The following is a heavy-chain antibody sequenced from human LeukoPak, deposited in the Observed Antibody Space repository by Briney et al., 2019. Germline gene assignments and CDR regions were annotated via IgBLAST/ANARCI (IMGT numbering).Heavy chain of an antibody. J-gene: IGHJ4*02. CDR3: ARERTPGSGYGVDY. CDR2: INPNINGT. CDR1: GYTFTGYY. Sequence: ASVKVSCKASGYTFTGYYIHWVRQAPGQGLEWMGWINPNINGTNYAQKFQGRVTMTGDRSISTAYMELSRLRSDDTAVYYCARERTPGSGYGVDYCSQGTVVTVSS. V-gene: IGHV1-2*02. D-gene: IGHD6-25*01.